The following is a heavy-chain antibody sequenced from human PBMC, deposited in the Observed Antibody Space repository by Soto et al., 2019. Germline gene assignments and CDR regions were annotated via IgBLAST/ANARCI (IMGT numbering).Heavy chain of an antibody. Sequence: SETLSLTCTVSGGSISSGDYYWSWIRQPPGKGLEWIGYIYYSGSTYYNPSLKSRVTISVDTSKNQFSLKLSSVTAADTAVYYCASRTGYYYYYGMDVWGQGTTVTVS. V-gene: IGHV4-30-4*01. CDR1: GGSISSGDYY. CDR2: IYYSGST. CDR3: ASRTGYYYYYGMDV. J-gene: IGHJ6*02. D-gene: IGHD1-1*01.